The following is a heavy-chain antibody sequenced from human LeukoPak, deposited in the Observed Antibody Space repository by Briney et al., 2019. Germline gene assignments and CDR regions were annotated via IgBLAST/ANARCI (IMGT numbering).Heavy chain of an antibody. Sequence: GASVTVSCTASGYTFTSYYVHWVRQAPGQGLEWMGIINPSGGSTSYTQKFQGRVTMSRDTSTSTVYMELSSLRSEDTAVYYCATETPAGLAWGQGTLVTVSS. D-gene: IGHD2-2*01. V-gene: IGHV1-46*01. CDR3: ATETPAGLA. J-gene: IGHJ5*02. CDR2: INPSGGST. CDR1: GYTFTSYY.